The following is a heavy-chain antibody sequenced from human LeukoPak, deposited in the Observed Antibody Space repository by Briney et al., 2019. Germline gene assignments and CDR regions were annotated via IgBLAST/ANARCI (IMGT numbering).Heavy chain of an antibody. Sequence: GGSLRLSCAASGFTFSSYAMSWVRQAPGKGLEWVSAISGSGGSTYYADSVKGRFTISRDNSKNTLYLQMNSLRAEDTAVYYCARDGKKQLLWPLPAWGQGTLVTVSS. V-gene: IGHV3-23*01. J-gene: IGHJ5*02. D-gene: IGHD2-2*01. CDR1: GFTFSSYA. CDR3: ARDGKKQLLWPLPA. CDR2: ISGSGGST.